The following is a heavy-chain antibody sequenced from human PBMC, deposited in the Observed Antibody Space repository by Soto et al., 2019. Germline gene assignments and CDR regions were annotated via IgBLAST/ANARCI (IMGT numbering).Heavy chain of an antibody. D-gene: IGHD3-22*01. V-gene: IGHV4-31*03. CDR3: AKSGSGYYSPLGY. CDR2: IYYSGST. CDR1: GGSISSGGYY. J-gene: IGHJ4*02. Sequence: PSETLSLTCTVSGGSISSGGYYWSWIRQHPGKGLEWIGYIYYSGSTYYNPSLKSRVTISVDTSKNQFSLYLQMNSLRAEDTAVYYCAKSGSGYYSPLGYWGQGTLVTVSS.